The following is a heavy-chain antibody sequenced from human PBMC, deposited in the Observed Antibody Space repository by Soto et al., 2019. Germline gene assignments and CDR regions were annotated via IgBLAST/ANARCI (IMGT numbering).Heavy chain of an antibody. Sequence: EVQLVESGGGLVQPGGSLRLSCAASGFTFSTYWMTWVRRPPGKGLEWVANLDQEGSERYYVDSVRGRITITRDNTKNALYLQMNSLRAEDAAVYYCVCGGNCFVYWGQGTLVTVSP. D-gene: IGHD3-16*01. CDR2: LDQEGSER. CDR3: VCGGNCFVY. CDR1: GFTFSTYW. J-gene: IGHJ4*02. V-gene: IGHV3-7*01.